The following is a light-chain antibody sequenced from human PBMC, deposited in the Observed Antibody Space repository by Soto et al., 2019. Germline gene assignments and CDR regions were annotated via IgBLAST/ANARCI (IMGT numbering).Light chain of an antibody. J-gene: IGLJ1*01. CDR3: SSYTSSSPLV. V-gene: IGLV2-14*01. CDR2: DVS. CDR1: SSDVGGYNY. Sequence: LTQPASVSGSPGQSITISCTGTSSDVGGYNYVSWYQQHPGKAPKLMIYDVSNRPSGVSNRFSGSKSGNTASLTISGLQAEDEADYYCSSYTSSSPLVFVTVTKVTV.